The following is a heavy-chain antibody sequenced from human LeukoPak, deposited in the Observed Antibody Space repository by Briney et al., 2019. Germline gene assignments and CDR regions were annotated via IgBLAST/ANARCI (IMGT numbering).Heavy chain of an antibody. J-gene: IGHJ4*02. CDR2: INPNSGGT. D-gene: IGHD2-21*01. Sequence: ASVKVSCKASGYSFTSYAMNWVRQAPGQGLEWMGWINPNSGGTKYAQKFQGRVSMTRDTSISTAYMELSRLRSDDTAVYYYARDTTELSSVVILEYWGQGTLVTVSS. V-gene: IGHV1-2*02. CDR3: ARDTTELSSVVILEY. CDR1: GYSFTSYA.